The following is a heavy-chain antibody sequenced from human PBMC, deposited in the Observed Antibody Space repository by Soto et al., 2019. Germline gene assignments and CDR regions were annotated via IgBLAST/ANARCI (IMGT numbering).Heavy chain of an antibody. V-gene: IGHV1-18*01. Sequence: QIQLVQSGAEVKKPGASVKVSCKASGYIFTSQGISWVRQAPGQGLEWMGWISTYNGNPNYAQKLQGRVTMTTNTSTTPVFLELRSLTSDDTAVYYCARGRTRALDYWGQGTPVIVSS. J-gene: IGHJ4*02. D-gene: IGHD1-7*01. CDR1: GYIFTSQG. CDR2: ISTYNGNP. CDR3: ARGRTRALDY.